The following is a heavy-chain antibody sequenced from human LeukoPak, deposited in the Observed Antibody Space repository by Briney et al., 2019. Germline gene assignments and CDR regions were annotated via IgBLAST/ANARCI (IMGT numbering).Heavy chain of an antibody. CDR1: GFSFRTYG. J-gene: IGHJ4*02. V-gene: IGHV3-23*01. CDR3: ARADYDYVWGSYRQYYFDY. Sequence: PGGSLRLSCAASGFSFRTYGMSWVRQAPGKRLEWVSGISGSGDNTHNADFVKGRLTISRDNAKNSLYLQMNSLRAEDTAVYYCARADYDYVWGSYRQYYFDYWGQGTLVTVSS. CDR2: ISGSGDNT. D-gene: IGHD3-16*02.